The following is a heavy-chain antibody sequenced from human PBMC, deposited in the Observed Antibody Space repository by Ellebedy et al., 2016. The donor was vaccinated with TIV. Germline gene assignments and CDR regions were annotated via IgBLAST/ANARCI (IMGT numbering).Heavy chain of an antibody. J-gene: IGHJ3*02. D-gene: IGHD1-7*01. CDR1: GFTFSSYA. CDR2: ISYDGSNK. Sequence: GGSLRLXCAASGFTFSSYAMHWVRQAPGKGLGWVAVISYDGSNKYYADSVKGRFTISRDNSKNTLYLQMNSLRAEDTAVYYCARDGSGTTLFVAFDIWGQGTMVTVSS. V-gene: IGHV3-30-3*01. CDR3: ARDGSGTTLFVAFDI.